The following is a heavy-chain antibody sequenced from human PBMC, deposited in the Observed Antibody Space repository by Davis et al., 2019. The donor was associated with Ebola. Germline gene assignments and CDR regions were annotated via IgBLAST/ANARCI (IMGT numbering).Heavy chain of an antibody. D-gene: IGHD6-13*01. CDR3: ARGRGYQALDSHRPSPDNWFDP. V-gene: IGHV2-5*02. CDR1: GFPLSTSGVG. J-gene: IGHJ5*02. Sequence: SGPTLVKPTQTLTLTCTFSGFPLSTSGVGVGWIRQSPGKALECLALIYWDDDDRYNPSLKSRLTITKDPPKNQVVLTITDMDPADTANYYCARGRGYQALDSHRPSPDNWFDPWGQGTQVTVS. CDR2: IYWDDDD.